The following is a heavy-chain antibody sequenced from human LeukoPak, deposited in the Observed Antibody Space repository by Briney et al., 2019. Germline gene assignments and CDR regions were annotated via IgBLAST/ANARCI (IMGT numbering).Heavy chain of an antibody. Sequence: PGGSLRLSCAASGFTFSSYSMNWVRQAPGKGLEWVSYISSSSSTIYYADSVKGRFTISRDNAKNSLYLQMNSLRAEDTAVYYRAREGSGSGVDYWGQGTLVTVSS. CDR1: GFTFSSYS. CDR2: ISSSSSTI. V-gene: IGHV3-48*01. D-gene: IGHD3-10*01. J-gene: IGHJ4*02. CDR3: AREGSGSGVDY.